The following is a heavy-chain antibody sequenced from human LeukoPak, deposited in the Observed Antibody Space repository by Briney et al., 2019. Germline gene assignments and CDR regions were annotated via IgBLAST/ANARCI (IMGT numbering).Heavy chain of an antibody. D-gene: IGHD5-18*01. Sequence: RGESLKISCKGPGYSFTSYWIGWVRQMPGKGLEWMGIIYPGDSDTRYSPSFQGQVTISADKSINTTYLQWSSLKASDTAMYYCARGLDTAMGDAFDIWGQGTMVTVSS. J-gene: IGHJ3*02. CDR3: ARGLDTAMGDAFDI. CDR1: GYSFTSYW. V-gene: IGHV5-51*01. CDR2: IYPGDSDT.